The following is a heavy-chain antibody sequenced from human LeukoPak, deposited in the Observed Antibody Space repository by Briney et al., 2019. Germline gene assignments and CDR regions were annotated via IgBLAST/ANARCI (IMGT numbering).Heavy chain of an antibody. D-gene: IGHD3-9*01. Sequence: GGSLRLSCAASGFTFSSYSMTWVRQAPGKGLEWVSSITGNSDYMYYADSVRGRFTISRDNANNSLFLQMNSLRAEDTAVYYCAGGLGIRYFDWLLFDYWGQGTLVTVSS. CDR2: ITGNSDYM. CDR3: AGGLGIRYFDWLLFDY. V-gene: IGHV3-21*06. J-gene: IGHJ4*02. CDR1: GFTFSSYS.